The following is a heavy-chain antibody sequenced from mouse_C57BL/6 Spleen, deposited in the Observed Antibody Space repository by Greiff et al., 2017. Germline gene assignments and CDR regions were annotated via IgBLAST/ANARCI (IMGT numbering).Heavy chain of an antibody. CDR3: ARREDGSSYGNAMDY. CDR1: GYAFSSYW. D-gene: IGHD1-1*01. V-gene: IGHV1-80*01. Sequence: VQLQQSGAELVKPGASVKISCKASGYAFSSYWMNWVKQRPGKGLEWIGQIYPGDGDTNYNGKFKGKATLTADKSSSTAYMQRSSLTSEDSAVYFCARREDGSSYGNAMDYWGQGTSVTVSS. J-gene: IGHJ4*01. CDR2: IYPGDGDT.